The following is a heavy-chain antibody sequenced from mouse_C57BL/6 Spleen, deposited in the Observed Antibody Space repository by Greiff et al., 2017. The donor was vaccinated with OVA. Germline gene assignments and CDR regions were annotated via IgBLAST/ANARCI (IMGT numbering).Heavy chain of an antibody. J-gene: IGHJ4*01. CDR3: AKEGVTTCALDD. V-gene: IGHV1-55*01. CDR2: IYPGSGST. Sequence: QVQLQQPGAELVKPGASVKMSCKASGYTFTSYWITWVKQRPGQGLEWIGDIYPGSGSTNYNEKFKSKATLTVDTSSSTAYMQLSSLTSEDSAVXACAKEGVTTCALDDWGQGTSVTVSS. D-gene: IGHD2-12*01. CDR1: GYTFTSYW.